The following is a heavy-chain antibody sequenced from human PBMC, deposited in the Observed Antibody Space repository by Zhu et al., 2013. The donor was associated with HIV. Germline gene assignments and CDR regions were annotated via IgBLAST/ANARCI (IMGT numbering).Heavy chain of an antibody. CDR1: GYTFTSYD. J-gene: IGHJ3*02. D-gene: IGHD3-3*01. CDR2: MNPNSGNT. V-gene: IGHV1-8*03. Sequence: QVQLVQSGAEVKKPGASVKVSCKASGYTFTSYDINWVRQATGQGLEWMGWMNPNSGNTGYAQKFQGRVTITRNTSISTAYMELSSLRSEDTAVYYCARVRDMIFGVEAFDIWGLRDNGHRSLQ. CDR3: ARVRDMIFGVEAFDI.